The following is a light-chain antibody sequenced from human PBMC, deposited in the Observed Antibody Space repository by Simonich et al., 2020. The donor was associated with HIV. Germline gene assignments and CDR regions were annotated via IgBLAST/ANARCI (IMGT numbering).Light chain of an antibody. V-gene: IGKV3-11*01. J-gene: IGKJ4*01. CDR3: QQRSNWPLT. CDR1: QSVGIN. CDR2: GAS. Sequence: EIVMTQSPDTLSVSPGERATLSCRASQSVGINLAWYQQKPGQAPRLLIYGASARATGIPARFSGSGSGTDFTLTISSLEPEDFAVYYCQQRSNWPLTFGGGTKVEIK.